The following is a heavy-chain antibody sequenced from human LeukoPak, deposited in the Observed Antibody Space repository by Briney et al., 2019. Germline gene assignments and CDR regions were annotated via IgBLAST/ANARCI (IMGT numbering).Heavy chain of an antibody. J-gene: IGHJ4*02. D-gene: IGHD2-15*01. CDR2: IRQDGSDK. CDR1: GFPFNSYW. CDR3: ARHSRGSSIDD. Sequence: PGGSLRLSCAASGFPFNSYWMSWVRQAPEKGLEWLANIRQDGSDKQYVDSVKGRFTISRDNAKNSQYLQMNSLSAEDTAVYYCARHSRGSSIDDWGQGTLVTVSS. V-gene: IGHV3-7*01.